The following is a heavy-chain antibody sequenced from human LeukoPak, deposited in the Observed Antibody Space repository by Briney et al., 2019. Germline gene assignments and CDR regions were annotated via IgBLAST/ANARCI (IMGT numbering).Heavy chain of an antibody. CDR3: ARLNGGYGSTGGFDP. V-gene: IGHV3-11*06. J-gene: IGHJ5*02. CDR1: GFNFSDSY. CDR2: ISSSSGHT. Sequence: GGSLRLSCAASGFNFSDSYMSWIRQTPGKGLEWLSHISSSSGHTNYADSVKGRFTISRDNAKNSLYLQTNSLRADDTATYYCARLNGGYGSTGGFDPWGQGTLVTVSS. D-gene: IGHD5-12*01.